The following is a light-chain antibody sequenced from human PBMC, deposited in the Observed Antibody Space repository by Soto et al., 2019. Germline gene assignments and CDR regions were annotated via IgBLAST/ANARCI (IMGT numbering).Light chain of an antibody. J-gene: IGKJ1*01. CDR3: QQYNDYSGM. CDR1: QSISRW. CDR2: DAS. V-gene: IGKV1-5*01. Sequence: DIQVTQSPSTLSASVGDRVTITCRASQSISRWLAWHQQKPGKAPRLLIYDASNLQRGVPSRFSGSGSGTEFTLTTTSLQPEDFATYYCQQYNDYSGMFGQGTKVDIK.